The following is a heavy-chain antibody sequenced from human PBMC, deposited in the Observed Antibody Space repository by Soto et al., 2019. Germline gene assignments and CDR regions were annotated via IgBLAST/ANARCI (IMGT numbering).Heavy chain of an antibody. CDR2: ISAYNGNT. J-gene: IGHJ6*02. CDR1: GYTFTSYG. D-gene: IGHD3-10*01. Sequence: SVKVSCKASGYTFTSYGISWVRQAPGQGLEWMGWISAYNGNTNYAQKLQGRVTMTTDTSTSTAYMELRSLRSDDTAVYYCARAGGSVFLWSGASLCGLDVRGQVTTVTVSS. CDR3: ARAGGSVFLWSGASLCGLDV. V-gene: IGHV1-18*04.